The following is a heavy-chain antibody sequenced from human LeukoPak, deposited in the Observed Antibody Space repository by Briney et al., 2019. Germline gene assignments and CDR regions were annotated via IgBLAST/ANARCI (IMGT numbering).Heavy chain of an antibody. Sequence: ASVKVSCKTSGGTFSSYAITWVRQAPGQGLEWMGGIIAIFGTGNYAQKFQDRVTITADESTGTAYMELSGLRSEDTAVYYCATYGSGSQTLDYWGQGTLVTVSS. CDR1: GGTFSSYA. CDR2: IIAIFGTG. J-gene: IGHJ4*02. CDR3: ATYGSGSQTLDY. D-gene: IGHD3-10*01. V-gene: IGHV1-69*13.